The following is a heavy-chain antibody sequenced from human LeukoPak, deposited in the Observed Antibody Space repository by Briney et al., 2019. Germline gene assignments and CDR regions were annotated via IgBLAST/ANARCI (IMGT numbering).Heavy chain of an antibody. D-gene: IGHD3-22*01. CDR3: ARAAYYYDSSGLYDY. V-gene: IGHV3-23*01. CDR2: ISGSGGST. Sequence: GGSLRLSCAASGFTFNNYAMTWVRQGPGKGLEWVSSISGSGGSTYYADSVKGRSTISRDNAKNSLYLQMNSLRAEDTAVYYCARAAYYYDSSGLYDYWGQGTLVTVSS. CDR1: GFTFNNYA. J-gene: IGHJ4*02.